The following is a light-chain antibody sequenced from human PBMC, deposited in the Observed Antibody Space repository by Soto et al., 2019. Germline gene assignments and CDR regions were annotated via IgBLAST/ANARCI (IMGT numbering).Light chain of an antibody. V-gene: IGKV1-5*01. CDR2: DAF. CDR3: QQYHTFPLT. CDR1: QNINNW. J-gene: IGKJ4*01. Sequence: DIQMTQSPSTLSASVGDRVTITCPASQNINNWMAWYHQKPGEAPKLLIYDAFSLQTGVPFTFSGSGSGTEFSLTISSLQPDDFGTYYCQQYHTFPLTFGGGTKVEIK.